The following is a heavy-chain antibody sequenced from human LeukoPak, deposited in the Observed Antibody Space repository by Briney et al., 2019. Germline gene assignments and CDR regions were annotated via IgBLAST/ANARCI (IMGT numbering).Heavy chain of an antibody. J-gene: IGHJ4*02. V-gene: IGHV4-39*07. CDR1: GGSIGSSTYY. CDR2: IYYDGNT. CDR3: ARSIQIWAHSTFDY. Sequence: PSETLSLTCAVSGGSIGSSTYYWGWLRQPPGKGLEWIGNIYYDGNTYYNPSLKRRATISIDTSKNQFSLKLTSMTAADTALYFCARSIQIWAHSTFDYWGQGTLVTVSS. D-gene: IGHD3-16*01.